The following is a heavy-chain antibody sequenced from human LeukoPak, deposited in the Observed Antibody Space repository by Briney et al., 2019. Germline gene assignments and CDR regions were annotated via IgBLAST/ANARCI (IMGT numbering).Heavy chain of an antibody. CDR1: GFTFSGYT. Sequence: GGSLRLSCAASGFTFSGYTMNWVRQAPGKGLEWVSSISSSSSYIYYADSVKGRFTISRDNAKNSLYLQMNSLRAEDTAVYYCARGEYSYGPLDYYYYMDVWGKGTTVTVSS. D-gene: IGHD5-18*01. CDR2: ISSSSSYI. CDR3: ARGEYSYGPLDYYYYMDV. J-gene: IGHJ6*03. V-gene: IGHV3-21*01.